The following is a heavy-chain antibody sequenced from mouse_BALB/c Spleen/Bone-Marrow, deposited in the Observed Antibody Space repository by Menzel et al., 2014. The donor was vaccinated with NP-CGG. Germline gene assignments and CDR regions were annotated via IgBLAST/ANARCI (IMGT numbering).Heavy chain of an antibody. Sequence: QVQLQQPGPELVKPGASVRISCKASGYTFTSYYIHWVEQRPGQGLEWIGWIYPGNVNAKYNEKFKGKATLTADKSSSTAYMQLSSLTSEDSAVYFCARWGTTVVDAMDYWGQGTSVTVSS. D-gene: IGHD1-1*01. J-gene: IGHJ4*01. CDR1: GYTFTSYY. CDR3: ARWGTTVVDAMDY. V-gene: IGHV1S56*01. CDR2: IYPGNVNA.